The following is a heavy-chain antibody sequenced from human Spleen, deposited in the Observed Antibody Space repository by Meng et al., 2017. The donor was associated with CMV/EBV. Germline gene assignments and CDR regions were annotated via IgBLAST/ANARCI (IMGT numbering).Heavy chain of an antibody. CDR1: GGSVSSGSYY. V-gene: IGHV4-61*01. Sequence: GSLRLSCTVSGGSVSSGSYYWSWIRQPPGKGLEWIGYNYYSGSTNYNPALKSRVTISVNTSKNPFSQKLSSVTAADTAVYFCARGVDYYYGMDVWGQGTTVTVSS. J-gene: IGHJ6*02. D-gene: IGHD3-10*01. CDR2: NYYSGST. CDR3: ARGVDYYYGMDV.